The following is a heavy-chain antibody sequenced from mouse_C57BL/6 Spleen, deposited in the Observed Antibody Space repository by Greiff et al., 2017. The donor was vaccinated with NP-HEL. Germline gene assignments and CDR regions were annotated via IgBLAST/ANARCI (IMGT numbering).Heavy chain of an antibody. CDR2: IDPSDSYT. V-gene: IGHV1-69*01. CDR1: GYTFTSYW. CDR3: ARWGGSSGYGY. J-gene: IGHJ2*01. D-gene: IGHD3-2*02. Sequence: QVQLKQPGAELVMPGASVKLSCKASGYTFTSYWMHWVKQRPGQGLEWIGEIDPSDSYTNYNQKFKGKSTLTVDKSSSTAYMQLSSLTSEDSAVYYCARWGGSSGYGYWGQGTTLTVSS.